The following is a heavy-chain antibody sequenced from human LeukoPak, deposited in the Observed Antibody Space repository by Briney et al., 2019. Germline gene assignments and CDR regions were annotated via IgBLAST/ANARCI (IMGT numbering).Heavy chain of an antibody. Sequence: ASVKVSCKASGYTFTSYDITWVRQATGQGLEWMGWMDPDSGNTGYAQNFQGRVTITRNTSITTAYMELSSLRSEDTAVYYCAKDFDYWGQGTLVTVSS. J-gene: IGHJ4*02. CDR2: MDPDSGNT. CDR1: GYTFTSYD. CDR3: AKDFDY. V-gene: IGHV1-8*03.